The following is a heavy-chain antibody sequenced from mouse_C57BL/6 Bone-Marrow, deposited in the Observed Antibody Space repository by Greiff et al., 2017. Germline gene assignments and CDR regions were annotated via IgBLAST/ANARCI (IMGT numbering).Heavy chain of an antibody. V-gene: IGHV1-82*01. CDR2: IYPGDGDT. CDR3: ARWGITTAHYFDY. J-gene: IGHJ2*01. CDR1: GYAFSSSW. Sequence: VQLQQSGPELVKPGASVKISCKASGYAFSSSWMNWVKQRPGKGLEWIGRIYPGDGDTNYNGKFKGKATLTADKSSSTAYMQLSSLTSEDSAVYFCARWGITTAHYFDYWGQGTTLTVSS. D-gene: IGHD1-2*01.